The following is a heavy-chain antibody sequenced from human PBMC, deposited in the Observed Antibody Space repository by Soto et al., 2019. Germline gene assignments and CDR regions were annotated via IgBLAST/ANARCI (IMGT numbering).Heavy chain of an antibody. Sequence: ASVKVSCKASGYTFTGYYMHWVRQAPGQGLEWMGWINPNSGGTNYAQKFQGRVTMTRDTSISTAYMELSRLRSDDTAVYYCARTGRLGGYYYGMDVWGQGTTVTVSS. V-gene: IGHV1-2*02. J-gene: IGHJ6*02. D-gene: IGHD3-16*01. CDR3: ARTGRLGGYYYGMDV. CDR2: INPNSGGT. CDR1: GYTFTGYY.